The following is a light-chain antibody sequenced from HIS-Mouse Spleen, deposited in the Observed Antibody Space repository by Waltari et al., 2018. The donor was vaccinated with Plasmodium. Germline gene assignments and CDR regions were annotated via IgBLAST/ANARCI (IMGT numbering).Light chain of an antibody. CDR1: SSDVGGYNY. Sequence: QSALTQPASVSGSPGQSITISCTGTSSDVGGYNYVSWYQQHPGKAPKLMIYEVRNRPPGVSNRFSGSKAGKPASLTISGLQAEDEADYYCSSYTSSSTLVFGTGTKVTVL. CDR3: SSYTSSSTLV. V-gene: IGLV2-14*01. J-gene: IGLJ1*01. CDR2: EVR.